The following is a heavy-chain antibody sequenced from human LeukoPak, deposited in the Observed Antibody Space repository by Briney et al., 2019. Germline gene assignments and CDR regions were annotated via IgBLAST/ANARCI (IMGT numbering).Heavy chain of an antibody. Sequence: PSETLSLTXTVSGGSISSYYWTWIGQPPGKGLEWIGYIYYSGSSNYNPSLKSRVTISVDTSKNQFSLKLSSVTAADTAVYYCARLGSYLVYYDAFDIWGQGTMVTVSS. CDR3: ARLGSYLVYYDAFDI. D-gene: IGHD1-26*01. V-gene: IGHV4-59*01. CDR2: IYYSGSS. CDR1: GGSISSYY. J-gene: IGHJ3*02.